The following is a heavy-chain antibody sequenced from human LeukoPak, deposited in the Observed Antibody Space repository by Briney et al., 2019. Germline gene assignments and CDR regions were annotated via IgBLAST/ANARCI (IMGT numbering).Heavy chain of an antibody. J-gene: IGHJ4*02. CDR2: IKRKSDGGTT. CDR1: RFAFSNYG. D-gene: IGHD3-3*01. V-gene: IGHV3-15*01. CDR3: SQGSGFYFNY. Sequence: GGSLRLSCAVSRFAFSNYGMSWVRQAPGKGLEWVGLIKRKSDGGTTEFAAPVKGRFTISRDDSKNTLYLQMDSLTSEDTAVYYCSQGSGFYFNYWGQGTLVTVSS.